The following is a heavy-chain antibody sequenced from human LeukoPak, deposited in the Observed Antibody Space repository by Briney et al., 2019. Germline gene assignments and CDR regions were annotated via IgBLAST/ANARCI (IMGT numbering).Heavy chain of an antibody. CDR1: GYTFTSYA. CDR2: ISAYNGDT. V-gene: IGHV1-18*01. J-gene: IGHJ4*02. Sequence: GASVKVSCTTSGYTFTSYAISWVRQAPGQGLEWLGWISAYNGDTNYAQKLQGRVTMTTDTSTSTAYMEVRSLRSDDTAVYYCTRDLGVDTTMIFFDYWGQGSLVTVSS. D-gene: IGHD5-18*01. CDR3: TRDLGVDTTMIFFDY.